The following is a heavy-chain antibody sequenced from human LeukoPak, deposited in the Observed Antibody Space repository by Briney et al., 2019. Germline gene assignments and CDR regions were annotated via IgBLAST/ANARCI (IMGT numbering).Heavy chain of an antibody. V-gene: IGHV3-33*01. Sequence: GGSLRLSCVASGFTFSNYGMHWVRQAPGKGLEWVAIIWFDGSGTYYADSVKGRVTFSRDNSKNTLYLQMNSLRAEDTAMYYCARHASTHYFDSWGQGTLVTVSS. J-gene: IGHJ4*02. CDR2: IWFDGSGT. CDR3: ARHASTHYFDS. CDR1: GFTFSNYG. D-gene: IGHD2/OR15-2a*01.